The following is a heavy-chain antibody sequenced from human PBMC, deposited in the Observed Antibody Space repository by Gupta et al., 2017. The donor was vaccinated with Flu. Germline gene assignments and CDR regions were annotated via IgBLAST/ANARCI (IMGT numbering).Heavy chain of an antibody. Sequence: SNCYINTYYWSWLRQPPGKGLEWIGYTSDSGNTKYNPSLRGRVTISVDTSKNEFSLRLNSVTTADTAVYYCARDRVWYFDHWGRGALVTVSS. CDR3: ARDRVWYFDH. D-gene: IGHD3-10*01. V-gene: IGHV4-59*01. CDR1: NCYINTYY. CDR2: TSDSGNT. J-gene: IGHJ2*01.